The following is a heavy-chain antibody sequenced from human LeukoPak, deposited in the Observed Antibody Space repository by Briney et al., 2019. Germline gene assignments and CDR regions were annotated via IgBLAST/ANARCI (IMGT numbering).Heavy chain of an antibody. CDR2: ISGSGGST. Sequence: PGGSLRLSCAASGFTFSSYAMSWVRQAPGKGLEWVSAISGSGGSTYYADSVKGRFTISRDNSKNTLYLQMNSLRAEDTALYYCASSTRVTYEGPCVWWGQGTLVTVSS. CDR3: ASSTRVTYEGPCVW. D-gene: IGHD2-21*02. CDR1: GFTFSSYA. J-gene: IGHJ4*02. V-gene: IGHV3-23*01.